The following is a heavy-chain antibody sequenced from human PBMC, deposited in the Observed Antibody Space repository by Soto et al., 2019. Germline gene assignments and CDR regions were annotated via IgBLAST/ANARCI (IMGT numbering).Heavy chain of an antibody. J-gene: IGHJ3*02. CDR3: ARRGYCSGGRCYSWAFDI. CDR1: GDSITTPSTS. D-gene: IGHD2-15*01. V-gene: IGHV4-4*02. Sequence: SETMSLTRAVTGDSITTPSTSWSLGRKPPGKGLEWIGEIYHSGSTNYNPSLMSRVTISLDKSKNQFSLNLSSVTAADTAVYYCARRGYCSGGRCYSWAFDIWGQGTVVT. CDR2: IYHSGST.